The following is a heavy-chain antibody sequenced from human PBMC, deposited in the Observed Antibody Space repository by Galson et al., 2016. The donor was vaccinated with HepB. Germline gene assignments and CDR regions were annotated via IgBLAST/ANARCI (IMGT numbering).Heavy chain of an antibody. CDR3: AISGYYRYGLDV. V-gene: IGHV1-46*01. CDR2: INPSGGST. Sequence: SVKVSCKASGYIFTSYYKNWVRQAPGQGLEWMGIINPSGGSTSYAQKFQGRVTMTRDTSTSTVHMDLGSLRSEDTAVYYCAISGYYRYGLDVWGQGTTVTVSS. CDR1: GYIFTSYY. J-gene: IGHJ6*02. D-gene: IGHD3-22*01.